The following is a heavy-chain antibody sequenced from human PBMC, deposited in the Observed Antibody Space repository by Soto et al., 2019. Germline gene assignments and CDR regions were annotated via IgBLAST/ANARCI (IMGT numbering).Heavy chain of an antibody. J-gene: IGHJ5*02. CDR3: ARVNYYDSSGYYGDSWWFDP. CDR1: GYTFTSYG. Sequence: QVQLVQSGAEVKKPGASVKVSCKASGYTFTSYGISWVRQAPGQGLEWMGWISAYNGNTNYAQKLQGRVTMTTDTSTSTAYMELRSLRSDDTAVYYCARVNYYDSSGYYGDSWWFDPWGQGTLVTVSS. D-gene: IGHD3-22*01. CDR2: ISAYNGNT. V-gene: IGHV1-18*01.